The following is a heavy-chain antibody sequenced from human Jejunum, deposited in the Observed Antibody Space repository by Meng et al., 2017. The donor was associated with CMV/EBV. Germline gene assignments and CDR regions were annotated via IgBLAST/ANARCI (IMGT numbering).Heavy chain of an antibody. Sequence: QVQLQESGPGLVKPSQTLPLTCSVSGGSIGSGDYYWGWIRQPPGKGLEWIGYIHDTGSTYYNPSLKSRVDISLGTSRNHFSLTLSSVTAEDTAVYFCARGSIFVSFDSWGQGTLVTVSS. V-gene: IGHV4-30-4*08. D-gene: IGHD3-3*01. CDR1: GGSIGSGDYY. J-gene: IGHJ4*02. CDR3: ARGSIFVSFDS. CDR2: IHDTGST.